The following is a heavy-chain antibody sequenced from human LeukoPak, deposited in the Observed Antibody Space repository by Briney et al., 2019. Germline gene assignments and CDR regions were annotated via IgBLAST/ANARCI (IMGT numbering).Heavy chain of an antibody. CDR2: ISGSGSST. V-gene: IGHV3-23*01. Sequence: GGSLRLSCAASGFTFSTYAMSWVRQAPGKGLEWVSTISGSGSSTYYADSVKGRFTISRDNSKNTLYLQMNSLRAEDTAVYYCARLHYGSGGGYDYWGQGTLVTVSS. CDR1: GFTFSTYA. CDR3: ARLHYGSGGGYDY. D-gene: IGHD3-10*01. J-gene: IGHJ4*02.